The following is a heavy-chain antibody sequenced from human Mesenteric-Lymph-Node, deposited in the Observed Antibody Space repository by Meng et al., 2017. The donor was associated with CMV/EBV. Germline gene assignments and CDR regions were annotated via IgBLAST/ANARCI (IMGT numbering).Heavy chain of an antibody. CDR3: AREEGSGTESWYFDL. CDR2: IYYSGST. V-gene: IGHV4-59*12. J-gene: IGHJ2*01. D-gene: IGHD3-10*01. CDR1: GGSISSYY. Sequence: SETLSLTCTVSGGSISSYYWSWIRQPPGKGLEWIGYIYYSGSTNYNPSLKSRVTISVDTSKNQFSLKLSSVTAADTAVYYCAREEGSGTESWYFDLWGRGTLVTVSS.